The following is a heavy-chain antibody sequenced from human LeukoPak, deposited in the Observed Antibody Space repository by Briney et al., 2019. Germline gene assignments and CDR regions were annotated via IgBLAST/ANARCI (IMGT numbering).Heavy chain of an antibody. D-gene: IGHD2-15*01. J-gene: IGHJ4*02. V-gene: IGHV6-1*01. CDR2: TCYRSKWYN. CDR1: GDSVSSNSAA. Sequence: SQTLSLTCAISGDSVSSNSAAWNWISQSPSRGLEWLGRTCYRSKWYNNYAVSVKSRITINPDTSKNQFSLQLNSVTPEDTAVYYCARARLESGSYYVHYWGQGTLVTVSS. CDR3: ARARLESGSYYVHY.